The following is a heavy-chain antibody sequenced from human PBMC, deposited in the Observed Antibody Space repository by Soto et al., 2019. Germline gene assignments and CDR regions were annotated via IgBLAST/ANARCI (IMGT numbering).Heavy chain of an antibody. Sequence: EVQLVESGGGLVMPGGSLRLSCAASGFTFASYHMSWVRQAPGKGLDWVSSINPSSSHIYYADSVRGRFTISTDDSNNSLYLHMNSLRTGDVAIYYCARGYCGGVGCYLRRDAFDVWGQGTTVMVSS. CDR2: INPSSSHI. D-gene: IGHD2-15*01. CDR3: ARGYCGGVGCYLRRDAFDV. V-gene: IGHV3-21*02. J-gene: IGHJ3*01. CDR1: GFTFASYH.